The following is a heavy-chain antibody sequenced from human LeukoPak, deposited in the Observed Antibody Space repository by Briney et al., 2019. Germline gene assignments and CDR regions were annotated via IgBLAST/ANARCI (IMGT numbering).Heavy chain of an antibody. Sequence: PGGSLRLSCAASGFTFSNYAMSWVRQAPGKGLEWVSGIGGVAGSAYYADSVKGRFTISRDNSNNTLYLQVNSLRVEDTAAYYCAKDRGDGSNRDGFFDYWGQGTLVTVSS. CDR3: AKDRGDGSNRDGFFDY. V-gene: IGHV3-23*01. CDR1: GFTFSNYA. CDR2: IGGVAGSA. J-gene: IGHJ4*02. D-gene: IGHD5-24*01.